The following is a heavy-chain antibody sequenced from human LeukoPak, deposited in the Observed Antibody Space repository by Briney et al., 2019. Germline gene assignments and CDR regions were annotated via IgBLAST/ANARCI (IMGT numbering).Heavy chain of an antibody. CDR3: TKGDDYGANTRLPKYNWFDP. CDR1: GFTFSFCA. V-gene: IGHV3-30*02. J-gene: IGHJ5*02. D-gene: IGHD4-23*01. CDR2: IRYDGNNK. Sequence: PGGSLRLSCAASGFTFSFCAMHWVRQAPGKGLEWVAFIRYDGNNKNYADSVKGRFTISRDNSRDTLYLQMNRLRAEDTAVYYCTKGDDYGANTRLPKYNWFDPWGQGTLVTVSS.